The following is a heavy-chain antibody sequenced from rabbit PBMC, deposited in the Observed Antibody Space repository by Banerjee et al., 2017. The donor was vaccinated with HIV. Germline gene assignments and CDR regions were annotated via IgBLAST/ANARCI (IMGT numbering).Heavy chain of an antibody. Sequence: QEQLVESGGGLVQPEGSLTLTCTVSGFSFSGRYWICWVRQAPGKGLEWIACIYTTSGSTWYASWVNGRFTISRSTSLNTVDLQMTSLTAADTATYFCARGYDDYDARLDLWGPGTLVTVS. V-gene: IGHV1S43*01. CDR1: GFSFSGRYW. J-gene: IGHJ3*01. CDR2: IYTTSGST. D-gene: IGHD2-1*01. CDR3: ARGYDDYDARLDL.